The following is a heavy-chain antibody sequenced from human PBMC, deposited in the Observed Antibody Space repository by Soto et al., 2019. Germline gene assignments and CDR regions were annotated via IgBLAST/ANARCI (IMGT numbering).Heavy chain of an antibody. D-gene: IGHD6-19*01. J-gene: IGHJ5*02. CDR1: GFTFSSYG. Sequence: GGSLRLSCAASGFTFSSYGMHWVRQAPGKGLEWVAVISYDGSKKYYADSVKGRFTISRDNSKNTQYLQMNSLSPEDTAVYYCAKDLLWHNSGSMGSWGQGTLVTVSS. CDR2: ISYDGSKK. CDR3: AKDLLWHNSGSMGS. V-gene: IGHV3-30*18.